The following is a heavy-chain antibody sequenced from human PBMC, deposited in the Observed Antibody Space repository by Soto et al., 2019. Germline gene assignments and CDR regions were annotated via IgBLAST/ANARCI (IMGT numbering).Heavy chain of an antibody. Sequence: SETLSLTCTVSGGSISSSSYYWGWIRQPPGKGLEWIGYIYYSGSTNYNPSLKSRVTISVDTSKNQFSLKLSSVTAADTAVYYCARVYYDFWSGYYSGYYFDYWGQGTLLTVSS. J-gene: IGHJ4*02. V-gene: IGHV4-61*05. CDR2: IYYSGST. CDR3: ARVYYDFWSGYYSGYYFDY. D-gene: IGHD3-3*01. CDR1: GGSISSSSYY.